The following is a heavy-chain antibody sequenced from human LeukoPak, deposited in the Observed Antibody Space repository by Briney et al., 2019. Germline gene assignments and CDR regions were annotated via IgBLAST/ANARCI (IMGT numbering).Heavy chain of an antibody. CDR1: GFTFSNAW. CDR3: TTVFQPLGYCSSTSCYPNY. V-gene: IGHV3-15*01. Sequence: GGSLRLSCDASGFTFSNAWMSWVRQAPGKGLEWVGRIKSKTDGGATDYAAPVKGRFSISRDDSKNTLYLQMNSLKTEDTAVYYCTTVFQPLGYCSSTSCYPNYWGQGTLVTVSS. D-gene: IGHD2-2*01. J-gene: IGHJ4*02. CDR2: IKSKTDGGAT.